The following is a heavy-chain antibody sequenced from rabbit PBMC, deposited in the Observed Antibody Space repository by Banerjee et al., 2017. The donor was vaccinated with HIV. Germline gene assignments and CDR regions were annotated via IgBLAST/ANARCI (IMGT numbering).Heavy chain of an antibody. CDR2: IGTGSGST. V-gene: IGHV1S7*01. CDR1: GFSFSSSYY. D-gene: IGHD2-1*01. J-gene: IGHJ4*01. CDR3: ARDVYDDYGDYGFDL. Sequence: QLVESGGGLVQPGESLTLSCKASGFSFSSSYYRCWVRQAPGKGLEWIGCIGTGSGSTYYASWVNGRFTISSHNAQNTLYLQLDSLTAADTATYFCARDVYDDYGDYGFDLWGQGTLVTVS.